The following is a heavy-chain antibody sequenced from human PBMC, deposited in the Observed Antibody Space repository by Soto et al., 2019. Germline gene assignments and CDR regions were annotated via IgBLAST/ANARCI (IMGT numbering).Heavy chain of an antibody. D-gene: IGHD3-10*01. Sequence: ASLKGYCKGSGYTLSVLSVHWGRQTPGKGLEWMGGFHPEDGETIYAQKVQGRVTMTEDTSTDTAYMELSSLRSEDTAVYYCATRPNYYGSGIYYFDYWGQGTLVTVSS. V-gene: IGHV1-24*01. J-gene: IGHJ4*02. CDR1: GYTLSVLS. CDR3: ATRPNYYGSGIYYFDY. CDR2: FHPEDGET.